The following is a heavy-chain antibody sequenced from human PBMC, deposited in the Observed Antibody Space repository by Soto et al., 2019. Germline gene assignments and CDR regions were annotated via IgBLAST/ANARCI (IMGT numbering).Heavy chain of an antibody. V-gene: IGHV3-23*01. J-gene: IGHJ4*02. CDR2: ISGNGGST. CDR1: GFTFSNYA. D-gene: IGHD2-15*01. CDR3: AKDLRGSKEDGPD. Sequence: GGSLRLSCAASGFTFSNYAMNWVRQAPGKGLEWVSVISGNGGSTYYADPVKGRFTISRDNSKSTLYLQMNSLRAEDTAVYFCAKDLRGSKEDGPDWGQGTLVNRLL.